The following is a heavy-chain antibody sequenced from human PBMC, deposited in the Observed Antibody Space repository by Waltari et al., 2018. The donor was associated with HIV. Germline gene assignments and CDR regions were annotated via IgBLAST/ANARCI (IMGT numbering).Heavy chain of an antibody. D-gene: IGHD2-15*01. Sequence: QVQLQQWGAGLLKPSETLSLTCAVYNASLRCNYWSWIRQPPGKGPEWIGQVEHTGNTKYKASLNSRVTISVDTSKNQFSLKMKSVTAADTAFYYCTRAWAEGGPQGNWGQGALVTVSS. CDR2: VEHTGNT. J-gene: IGHJ4*02. CDR3: TRAWAEGGPQGN. V-gene: IGHV4-34*01. CDR1: NASLRCNY.